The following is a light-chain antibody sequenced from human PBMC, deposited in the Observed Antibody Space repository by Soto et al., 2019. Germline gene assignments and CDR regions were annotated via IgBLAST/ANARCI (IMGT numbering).Light chain of an antibody. CDR2: GAS. CDR1: QSVSSN. J-gene: IGKJ4*01. V-gene: IGKV3-15*01. CDR3: QQYNNWLMLS. Sequence: EIVMTQSPATLSVSPGERATLSCRAGQSVSSNLAWYQQKLGQAPRLLIYGASTRATGIPARFSGSGSGTEFTLTISSLQSEDFAIYYCQQYNNWLMLSFGGGTKVDIK.